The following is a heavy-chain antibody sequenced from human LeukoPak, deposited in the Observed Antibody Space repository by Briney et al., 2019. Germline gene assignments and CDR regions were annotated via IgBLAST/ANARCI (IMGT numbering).Heavy chain of an antibody. CDR3: AREDYGGTNFDY. CDR2: ISNTGSTK. CDR1: GFTLSDYY. D-gene: IGHD4-23*01. J-gene: IGHJ4*02. Sequence: GGSLTLSCTGSGFTLSDYYINWVRQAPGKGLEWVSQISNTGSTKYYAASVQGRFTISRDNVKNSVSLQMKSLSAEDTAVYYCAREDYGGTNFDYWGQGALVAVSS. V-gene: IGHV3-11*01.